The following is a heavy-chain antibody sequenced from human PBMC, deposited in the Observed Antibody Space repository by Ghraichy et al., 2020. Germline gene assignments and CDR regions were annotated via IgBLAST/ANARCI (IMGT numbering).Heavy chain of an antibody. D-gene: IGHD2-2*01. J-gene: IGHJ4*02. V-gene: IGHV3-23*01. Sequence: GGSLRLSCAASGFTFSSYAMNWVRQAPGKGLEWVSGIWRTDGSTYYTDSVKGRFTISRDSSKNTVYLQMDSLRAEATAIYYCSKGICSSTSCSYCFDYWGQGTLVTVSS. CDR2: IWRTDGST. CDR1: GFTFSSYA. CDR3: SKGICSSTSCSYCFDY.